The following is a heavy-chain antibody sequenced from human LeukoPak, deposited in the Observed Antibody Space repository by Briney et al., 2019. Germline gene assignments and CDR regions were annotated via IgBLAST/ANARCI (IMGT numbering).Heavy chain of an antibody. J-gene: IGHJ4*02. V-gene: IGHV1-69*05. D-gene: IGHD2-2*01. CDR1: GGTFSSYA. CDR2: IIPIFGTA. CDR3: ARDPAICHCFDY. Sequence: SVKVSCKASGGTFSSYAISWVRQAPGQGLEWMERIIPIFGTANYAQKFQGRVTITTDESTSTAYMELSSLRSEDTAVYYCARDPAICHCFDYWGQGTLVTVSS.